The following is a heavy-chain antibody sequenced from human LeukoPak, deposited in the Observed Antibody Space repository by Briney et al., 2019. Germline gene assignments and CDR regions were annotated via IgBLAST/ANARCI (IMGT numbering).Heavy chain of an antibody. CDR3: AKRPTTVLPFEY. Sequence: GRSLRLSCAASGFTFGSYAMSWVRQAPGKGLEWVSTISGSGGSTYSADSVKGRFTISRDTSKNTLYLQMNSLRAEDTAIYYCAKRPTTVLPFEYWGQGTLVTVSS. V-gene: IGHV3-23*01. J-gene: IGHJ4*02. CDR2: ISGSGGST. D-gene: IGHD4-17*01. CDR1: GFTFGSYA.